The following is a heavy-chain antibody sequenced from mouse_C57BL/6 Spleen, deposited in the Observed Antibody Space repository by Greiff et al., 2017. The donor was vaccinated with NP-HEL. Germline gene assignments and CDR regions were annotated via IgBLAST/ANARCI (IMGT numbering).Heavy chain of an antibody. J-gene: IGHJ3*01. CDR3: ARHEDRYYSNYEGFAY. CDR2: FYPGSGSI. D-gene: IGHD2-5*01. Sequence: VQLQESGAELVKPGASVKLSCKASGYTFTEYTIHWVKQRSGQGLEWIGWFYPGSGSIKYNEKFKDKATLTADKSSSTVYMELSRLTSEDSAVYFCARHEDRYYSNYEGFAYWGQGTLVTVSA. V-gene: IGHV1-62-2*01. CDR1: GYTFTEYT.